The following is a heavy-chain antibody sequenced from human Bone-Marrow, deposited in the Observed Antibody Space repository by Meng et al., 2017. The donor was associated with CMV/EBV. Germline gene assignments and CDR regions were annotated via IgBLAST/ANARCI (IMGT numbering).Heavy chain of an antibody. V-gene: IGHV3-11*04. CDR3: ASITYYYDSSGVH. Sequence: GESLKISCAASGFTFSDYYMSWIRQAPGKGLEWISYISSSGTTIYYADSVKGRFTISRDNARESLYLQMNSLRAEDTAVYYCASITYYYDSSGVHWGQGTRVTVSS. J-gene: IGHJ4*02. CDR2: ISSSGTTI. D-gene: IGHD3-22*01. CDR1: GFTFSDYY.